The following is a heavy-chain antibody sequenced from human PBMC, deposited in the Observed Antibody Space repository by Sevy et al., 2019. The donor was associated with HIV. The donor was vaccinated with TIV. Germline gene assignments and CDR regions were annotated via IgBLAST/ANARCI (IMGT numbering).Heavy chain of an antibody. V-gene: IGHV3-73*01. Sequence: GGSLRLSCAASGFTFSGSAMHWVRQASGKGLEWVGRIRMKANAYATSYATSVKGRLTVSRDDSKNTAYVQMNNLKTEDTALYYCAYSGSSSEGYYFDYWGQGTLVTVSS. CDR1: GFTFSGSA. CDR2: IRMKANAYAT. J-gene: IGHJ4*02. CDR3: AYSGSSSEGYYFDY. D-gene: IGHD1-26*01.